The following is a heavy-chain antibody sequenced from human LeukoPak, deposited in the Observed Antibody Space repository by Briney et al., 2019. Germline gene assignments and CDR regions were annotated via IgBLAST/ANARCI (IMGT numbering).Heavy chain of an antibody. Sequence: ASVKVSCKASGYTFTGYYMHWVRQAPGQGLEWMGRINPNSGGTNYAQKFQGRVTMTRDTSISTAYMKLSRLRSDDTAVYYCARDGGWSGYQKDWGQGTLVTVSS. CDR2: INPNSGGT. J-gene: IGHJ4*02. CDR1: GYTFTGYY. CDR3: ARDGGWSGYQKD. V-gene: IGHV1-2*06. D-gene: IGHD3-3*01.